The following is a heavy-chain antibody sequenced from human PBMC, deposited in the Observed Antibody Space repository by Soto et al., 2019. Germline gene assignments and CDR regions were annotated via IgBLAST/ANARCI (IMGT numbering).Heavy chain of an antibody. CDR3: ARELGVPRPYYYSSGMDV. Sequence: QVQLVQSGAEVKKPGSSVKVSCKASGGTFSSYAISWVRQAPGQGLEWMGGIIPIFGTANYAPKFQGRVSTTADEATSTAYMEMSSLRSDDTAVYYCARELGVPRPYYYSSGMDVWGQGTTVTVSS. D-gene: IGHD1-26*01. CDR2: IIPIFGTA. V-gene: IGHV1-69*01. CDR1: GGTFSSYA. J-gene: IGHJ6*02.